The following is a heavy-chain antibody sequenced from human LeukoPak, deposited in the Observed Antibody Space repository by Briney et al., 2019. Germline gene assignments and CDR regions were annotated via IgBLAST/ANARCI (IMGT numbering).Heavy chain of an antibody. CDR2: IYYSGNT. CDR3: APRNDFGI. Sequence: PSETLSLTCAVYDGSFSGYYGRWIRQPPGKGLEWIGYIYYSGNTNYNPSLKSRVTISVDTSKNQFSLKLSSVTAADTAVYNCAPRNDFGIWGQGTMVTVSS. CDR1: DGSFSGYY. J-gene: IGHJ3*02. V-gene: IGHV4-59*08.